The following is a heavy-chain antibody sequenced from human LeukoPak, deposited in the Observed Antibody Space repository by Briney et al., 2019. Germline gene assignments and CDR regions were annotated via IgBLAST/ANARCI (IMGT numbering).Heavy chain of an antibody. CDR1: GGSISSGGYY. V-gene: IGHV4-30-2*01. J-gene: IGHJ4*02. CDR3: ARLSGPSFGGVIVDPIDY. Sequence: SQTLSLTCTVSGGSISSGGYYWSWIRQPPGKGLEWIGYIYHSGSTYYNPSLKSRVTISVDRSKNQFSLKLSSVTAADTAVYYCARLSGPSFGGVIVDPIDYWGQGTLVTVSS. D-gene: IGHD3-16*02. CDR2: IYHSGST.